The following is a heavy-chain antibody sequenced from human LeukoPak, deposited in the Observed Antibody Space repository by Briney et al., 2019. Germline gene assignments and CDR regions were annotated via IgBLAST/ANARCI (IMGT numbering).Heavy chain of an antibody. D-gene: IGHD6-13*01. J-gene: IGHJ5*02. V-gene: IGHV4-30-2*01. CDR2: IYHSGST. CDR1: GGSISSGGYY. CDR3: ARGGLRMIAAAGDFDP. Sequence: SETLSLTCTVSGGSISSGGYYWSWIRQPPGKGLEWIGYIYHSGSTYYNPSLKSRVTISVDRSKNQFSLKLSSVTAADTAVYYCARGGLRMIAAAGDFDPWGQGTLVTVSS.